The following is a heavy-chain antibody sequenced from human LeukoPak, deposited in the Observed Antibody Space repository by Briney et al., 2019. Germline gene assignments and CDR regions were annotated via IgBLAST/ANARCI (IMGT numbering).Heavy chain of an antibody. D-gene: IGHD2-2*01. Sequence: GSLRLSCAASGFTFSSYSMNWVRQPPGKGLEWIGEINHSGSTNYNPSLKSRVTISVDTSKNQFSLKLSSVTAADTAVYYCARDDCSSTSCYDNWGQGTLVTVSS. J-gene: IGHJ4*02. CDR1: GFTFSSYS. CDR2: INHSGST. CDR3: ARDDCSSTSCYDN. V-gene: IGHV4-34*01.